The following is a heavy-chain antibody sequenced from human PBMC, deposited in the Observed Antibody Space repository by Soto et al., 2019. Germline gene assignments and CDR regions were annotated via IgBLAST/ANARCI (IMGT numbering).Heavy chain of an antibody. Sequence: QVQVVQSGAEVKKPGASVKVSCKASEYTFTSYVIHWVRQAPGQSLEWMGWINAGNGNTKYSQKFQGRVTITRDTSASTAYMELSSVRSEDTAVYYCARELQGLYYFDYWGQGTLVTVSS. V-gene: IGHV1-3*01. D-gene: IGHD4-4*01. J-gene: IGHJ4*02. CDR3: ARELQGLYYFDY. CDR1: EYTFTSYV. CDR2: INAGNGNT.